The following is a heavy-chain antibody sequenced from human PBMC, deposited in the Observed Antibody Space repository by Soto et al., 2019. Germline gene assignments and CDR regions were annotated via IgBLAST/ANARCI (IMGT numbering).Heavy chain of an antibody. CDR2: IYPGDSDT. Sequence: GESLKISCKGSGYSFTSYWIGWVRQMPGEGLEWVGIIYPGDSDTRYSPSFQGQVTISADKSISTAYLQWNSLKASDTAMYYCVRHDTTGWPEYYYYGMDVWGQGTTVTVSS. V-gene: IGHV5-51*01. CDR3: VRHDTTGWPEYYYYGMDV. D-gene: IGHD6-19*01. J-gene: IGHJ6*02. CDR1: GYSFTSYW.